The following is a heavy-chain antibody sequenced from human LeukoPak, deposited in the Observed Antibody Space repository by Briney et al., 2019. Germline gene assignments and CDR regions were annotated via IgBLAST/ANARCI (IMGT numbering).Heavy chain of an antibody. CDR2: MSSTGNTI. CDR3: AREGTWRSFDI. J-gene: IGHJ3*02. V-gene: IGHV3-48*04. Sequence: HPGGSLRLSCAASGFTFSSYWMSWVRQAPGKGLEWISYMSSTGNTIYYPDSVKGRFTVSRDNAKNSLYLQMNSLRAEDTAVYYCAREGTWRSFDIWGQGTMVTVSS. D-gene: IGHD5-12*01. CDR1: GFTFSSYW.